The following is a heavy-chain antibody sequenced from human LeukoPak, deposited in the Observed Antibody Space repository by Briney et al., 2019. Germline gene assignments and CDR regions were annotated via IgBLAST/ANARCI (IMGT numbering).Heavy chain of an antibody. CDR2: ISSSSSYI. CDR1: GFTFSSYS. Sequence: GGSLRLSCAASGFTFSSYSMNWVRQAPGKGLEWVSSISSSSSYIYYADSVKGRFTISRDNAKNSLYLQMNSLRAEDTAVYYCARDRHDSSGWYRMYDYWGQGTLVTVSS. CDR3: ARDRHDSSGWYRMYDY. D-gene: IGHD6-13*01. J-gene: IGHJ4*02. V-gene: IGHV3-21*01.